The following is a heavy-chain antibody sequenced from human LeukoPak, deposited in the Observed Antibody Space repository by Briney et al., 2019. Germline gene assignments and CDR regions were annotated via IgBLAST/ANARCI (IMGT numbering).Heavy chain of an antibody. V-gene: IGHV3-30*02. CDR3: ARDRVGIAVAGIPDAYDY. D-gene: IGHD6-19*01. Sequence: GGSLRLSCAASGFTFSSYGMHWVRQAPGKGLEWVAFIRYDGSNKYYADSVKGRFTISRDNSKNALYLQMNSLRAEDTAVYYCARDRVGIAVAGIPDAYDYWGQGTLVTVSS. CDR2: IRYDGSNK. J-gene: IGHJ4*02. CDR1: GFTFSSYG.